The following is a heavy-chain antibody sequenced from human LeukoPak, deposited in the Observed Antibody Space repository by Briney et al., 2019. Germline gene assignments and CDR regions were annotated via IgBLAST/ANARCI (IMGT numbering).Heavy chain of an antibody. CDR1: GLTFSSSW. J-gene: IGHJ4*02. CDR3: ARDLAYSRLDY. V-gene: IGHV3-7*01. Sequence: GGSLRLSCAVSGLTFSSSWMDWVRQAPGKGLEWVASINPDGNKKYSADSVKGRFTISRGNAENSLYLQMNSLRVEDTAFYYCARDLAYSRLDYWGQGMLVTVSS. D-gene: IGHD5-18*01. CDR2: INPDGNKK.